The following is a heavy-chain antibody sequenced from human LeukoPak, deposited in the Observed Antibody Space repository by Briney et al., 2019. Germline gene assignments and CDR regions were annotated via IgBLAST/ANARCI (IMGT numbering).Heavy chain of an antibody. Sequence: PSETLSLTCTVSGGSISSSSYYWGWIRQPPGKGLEWIGSIYYSGSTYYNPSLKSRVTISVDTSKNQFSLKLSSVTAADTAVYFCARVAWLQPFDYWGQGTLVTVSS. CDR3: ARVAWLQPFDY. CDR2: IYYSGST. V-gene: IGHV4-39*07. D-gene: IGHD5-18*01. J-gene: IGHJ4*02. CDR1: GGSISSSSYY.